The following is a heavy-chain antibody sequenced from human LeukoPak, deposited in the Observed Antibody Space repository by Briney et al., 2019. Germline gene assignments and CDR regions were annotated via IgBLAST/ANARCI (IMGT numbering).Heavy chain of an antibody. Sequence: SETLSLTCAVSGGSISSGGYSWSWIRQPPGKGLEWIGYIYHSGSTYYNPSLKSRVTISVDRSKNQFSLKLSSVTAADTAVYYCARDLYYGSGGYYYYYAMDVWGKGTTVTVSS. CDR2: IYHSGST. J-gene: IGHJ6*04. V-gene: IGHV4-30-2*01. CDR1: GGSISSGGYS. D-gene: IGHD3-10*01. CDR3: ARDLYYGSGGYYYYYAMDV.